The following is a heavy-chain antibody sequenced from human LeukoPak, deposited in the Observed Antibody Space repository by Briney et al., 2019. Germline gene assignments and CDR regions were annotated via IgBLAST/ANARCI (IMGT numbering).Heavy chain of an antibody. V-gene: IGHV3-15*01. J-gene: IGHJ5*02. CDR3: TTGPPRLLWFGELEDWFDP. CDR2: IKSKTDGGTT. Sequence: GGSLRLSCAASGFTFSSYWMSWVRQAPGKGLEWVGRIKSKTDGGTTDYAAPVKGRFTISRDDSKNTLYQQMNSLKTEDTAVYYCTTGPPRLLWFGELEDWFDPWGQGTLVTVSS. D-gene: IGHD3-10*01. CDR1: GFTFSSYW.